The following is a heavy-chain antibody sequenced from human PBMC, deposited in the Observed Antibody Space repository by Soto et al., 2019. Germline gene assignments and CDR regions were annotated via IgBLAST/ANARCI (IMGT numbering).Heavy chain of an antibody. CDR1: GGSISSSSYY. CDR2: IYYSGSN. V-gene: IGHV4-39*01. D-gene: IGHD5-18*01. CDR3: ASLEDTAMVTGGPWAFDI. Sequence: QLQLQESGPGLVKPSETLSLTCTVAGGSISSSSYYWGWIRQPPGKGLEWIGSIYYSGSNYYNPSLKGRVTIAVDTSKKQFSLKLSSVTAADTAVYYCASLEDTAMVTGGPWAFDIWGQGTMVTVSS. J-gene: IGHJ3*02.